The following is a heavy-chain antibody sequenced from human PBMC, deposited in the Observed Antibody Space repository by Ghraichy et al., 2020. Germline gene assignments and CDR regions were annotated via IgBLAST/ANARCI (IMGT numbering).Heavy chain of an antibody. CDR3: ASTYSSGSNDYYYMDV. V-gene: IGHV4-4*02. J-gene: IGHJ6*03. CDR1: GGSISSSNW. Sequence: SETLSLTCAVSGGSISSSNWWSWVRQPPGKGLEWIGEIYHSGSTNYNPSLKSRVTISVDKSKNQFSLKLSSVTAADTAVYYCASTYSSGSNDYYYMDVWGKGTTVTVSS. CDR2: IYHSGST. D-gene: IGHD6-19*01.